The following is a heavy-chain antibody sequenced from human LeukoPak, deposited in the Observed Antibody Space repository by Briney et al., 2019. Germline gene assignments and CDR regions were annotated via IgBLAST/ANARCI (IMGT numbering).Heavy chain of an antibody. D-gene: IGHD3-3*01. V-gene: IGHV1-18*01. CDR3: ARDGIRFLEWLFQVNYYGMDV. Sequence: ASVRVSCKASGYTFTSYDISWVRQAPGQGLEWMGWISAYSGYTNFAQKFQDRVTMTTDTSTSTAYMELRSLRSDDTAVYYCARDGIRFLEWLFQVNYYGMDVWGQGTTVTVSS. CDR1: GYTFTSYD. J-gene: IGHJ6*02. CDR2: ISAYSGYT.